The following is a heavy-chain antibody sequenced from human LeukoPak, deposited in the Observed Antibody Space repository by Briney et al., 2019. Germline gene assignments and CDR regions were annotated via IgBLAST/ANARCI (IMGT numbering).Heavy chain of an antibody. CDR1: GFTFRSYG. Sequence: PGGSLRLSCAASGFTFRSYGMHWVRQAPGKGLEWVAVIWYDGSNKYYADSVKGRFTISRDNSKNTLYLQMNSLRAEDTAVYYCARDNPADGYYCGMDVWGKGTTVTVSS. J-gene: IGHJ6*04. CDR2: IWYDGSNK. D-gene: IGHD1-14*01. V-gene: IGHV3-33*01. CDR3: ARDNPADGYYCGMDV.